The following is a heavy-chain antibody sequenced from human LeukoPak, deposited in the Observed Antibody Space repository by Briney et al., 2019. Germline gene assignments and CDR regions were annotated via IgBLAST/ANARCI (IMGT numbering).Heavy chain of an antibody. CDR1: GFTFDDYG. CDR2: INWNGGST. CDR3: AKVGYCSSTSCYTRPRWYFQH. D-gene: IGHD2-2*02. J-gene: IGHJ1*01. Sequence: GGSLRLSCAASGFTFDDYGMSWVRQAPGKGLEWVSGINWNGGSTGYADSVKGRFTISRDNSKNTLYLQMNSLRAEDTAVYYCAKVGYCSSTSCYTRPRWYFQHWGQGTLVTVSS. V-gene: IGHV3-20*04.